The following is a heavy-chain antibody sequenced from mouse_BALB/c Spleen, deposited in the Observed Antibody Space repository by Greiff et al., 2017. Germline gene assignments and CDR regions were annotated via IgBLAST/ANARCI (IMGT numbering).Heavy chain of an antibody. Sequence: EVQLQESGAELVRPGALVKLSCKASGFNIKDYYMHWVKQRPEQGLEWIGWIDPENGNTIYDPKFQGKARITADTSSNTAYLQLSSLTSEDTAVYYCARATVVASRAMDYWGQGTSVTVSS. CDR1: GFNIKDYY. CDR2: IDPENGNT. CDR3: ARATVVASRAMDY. J-gene: IGHJ4*01. V-gene: IGHV14-1*02. D-gene: IGHD1-1*01.